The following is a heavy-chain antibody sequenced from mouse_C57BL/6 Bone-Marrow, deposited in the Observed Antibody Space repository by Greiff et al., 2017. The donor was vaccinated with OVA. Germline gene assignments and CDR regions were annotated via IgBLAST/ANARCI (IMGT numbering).Heavy chain of an antibody. V-gene: IGHV1-69*01. CDR1: GYTFTSYW. D-gene: IGHD2-12*01. J-gene: IGHJ4*01. Sequence: QVQLQQPGAELVMPGASVKLSCKASGYTFTSYWMHWVKQRHGQGLEWIGEIDPSDSYTNYNQKFKGKSTLTVDKSSSTAYMQLSSLTSEDSAVYYCARSYSPYAMDYWGQGTSVTVSS. CDR3: ARSYSPYAMDY. CDR2: IDPSDSYT.